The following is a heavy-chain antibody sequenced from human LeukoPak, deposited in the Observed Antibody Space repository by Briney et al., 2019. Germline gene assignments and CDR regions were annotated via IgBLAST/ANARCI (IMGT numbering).Heavy chain of an antibody. V-gene: IGHV4-59*08. CDR1: GGSIRTFY. CDR2: IYYSGST. Sequence: SETLSLTCTVSGGSIRTFYWSWIRQPPGRGLEWIGHIYYSGSTNYNPSLKSRVTMSVDTAKNQFSLKLRSVTAADTAVYYCARRCSSTSCSFDYWGQGILVTVSS. D-gene: IGHD2-2*01. J-gene: IGHJ4*02. CDR3: ARRCSSTSCSFDY.